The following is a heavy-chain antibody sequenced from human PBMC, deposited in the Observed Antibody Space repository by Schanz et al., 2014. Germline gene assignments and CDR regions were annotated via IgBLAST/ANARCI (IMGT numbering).Heavy chain of an antibody. CDR3: ARRITGTHHNPYYHGMDV. J-gene: IGHJ6*02. CDR1: GFSFDDYT. D-gene: IGHD1-20*01. Sequence: EVQLVESGGVVAQPGGSLRLSCAASGFSFDDYTMHWVRQAPGKGLEWVSLIDRDGGHTYYADSVKGRFTISRDNSKNALYLQMNSLRAEDTAVYYCARRITGTHHNPYYHGMDVWGQGTTVTVSS. CDR2: IDRDGGHT. V-gene: IGHV3-43*01.